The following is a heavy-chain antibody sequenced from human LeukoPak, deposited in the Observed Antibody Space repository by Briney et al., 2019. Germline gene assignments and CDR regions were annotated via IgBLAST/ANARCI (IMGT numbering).Heavy chain of an antibody. CDR1: GGSLSGYY. V-gene: IGHV4-4*07. CDR2: IYTSGST. D-gene: IGHD3-22*01. CDR3: ARLNYYDSSGYYYLWYGMDV. Sequence: SETLSLTCTVSGGSLSGYYWSWIRQPAGKGLEWIGRIYTSGSTAYNPSLKSRVTMSVDTSKNHFSLKLSSVTAADTAVYYCARLNYYDSSGYYYLWYGMDVWGQGTTVTVSS. J-gene: IGHJ6*02.